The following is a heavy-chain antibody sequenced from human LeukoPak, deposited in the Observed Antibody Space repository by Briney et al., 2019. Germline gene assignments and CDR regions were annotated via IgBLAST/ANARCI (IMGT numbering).Heavy chain of an antibody. D-gene: IGHD4-23*01. J-gene: IGHJ4*02. V-gene: IGHV4-34*01. CDR1: GGSFSGYY. Sequence: SETLSLTCAVYGGSFSGYYWSWIRQPPGKGLEWIGEINHSGSTNYNPSLKSRVTISVDTSKNQFSLKLSSVTAADTAVYYCARGKNIRSWTTVVTPNFDYWGQGTLVTVSS. CDR3: ARGKNIRSWTTVVTPNFDY. CDR2: INHSGST.